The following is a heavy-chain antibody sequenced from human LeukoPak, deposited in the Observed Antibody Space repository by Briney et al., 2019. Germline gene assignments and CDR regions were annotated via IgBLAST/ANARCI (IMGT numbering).Heavy chain of an antibody. CDR3: ARYRLTCSSTSCYISWFDP. D-gene: IGHD2-2*02. CDR1: GYTFTDYY. Sequence: ASVKVSCRASGYTFTDYYMHWVRQAPGQGLEWMGWINPNSGGTNYAQKFQGRVTMTRDTSISTAYMELSRLRSDDTAIYYCARYRLTCSSTSCYISWFDPWGQGTLVTVSS. J-gene: IGHJ5*02. V-gene: IGHV1-2*02. CDR2: INPNSGGT.